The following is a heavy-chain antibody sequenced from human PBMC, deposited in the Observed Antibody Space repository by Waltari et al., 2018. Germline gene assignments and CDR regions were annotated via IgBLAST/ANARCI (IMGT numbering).Heavy chain of an antibody. D-gene: IGHD5-12*01. Sequence: EVQLLESGGGLVQPGGSLGLSCAASGFNFGGFGLNWVRQAPGKGLEWVSGLSGSGATTYYRDSVRGRFTVSRDNSRNTVYLQMNSLRAEDTAVYYCAKAFRGYSGSYFDNWGRGTLVAVSA. V-gene: IGHV3-23*02. CDR3: AKAFRGYSGSYFDN. CDR1: GFNFGGFG. CDR2: LSGSGATT. J-gene: IGHJ4*02.